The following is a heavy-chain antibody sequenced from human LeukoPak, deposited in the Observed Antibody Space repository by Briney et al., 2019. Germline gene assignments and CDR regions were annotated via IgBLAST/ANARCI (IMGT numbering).Heavy chain of an antibody. Sequence: PGGSLRLSCAASGFTLSSYAMHWVRQAPGKGLEWVAVISYDGGSIRYADSVKGRFTISRDNSKDTLYVHMNSLRAEDTAVYYCARAAHRGFSLDYWGQGTLVTVSS. V-gene: IGHV3-30*04. CDR3: ARAAHRGFSLDY. CDR1: GFTLSSYA. J-gene: IGHJ4*02. CDR2: ISYDGGSI. D-gene: IGHD3-10*01.